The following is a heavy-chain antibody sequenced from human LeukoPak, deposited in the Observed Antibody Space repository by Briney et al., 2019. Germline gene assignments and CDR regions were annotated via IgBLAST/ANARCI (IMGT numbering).Heavy chain of an antibody. Sequence: YPGGSLRLSCAASGFTFSSYAMSWVRQAPGKGLEWVSAISGSGGSTYYADSVKGRFTISRDSSKNILHLQMNSLRAEDTAVYYCARGPSGYHNTGGQGTLVTVSS. CDR3: ARGPSGYHNT. CDR2: ISGSGGST. D-gene: IGHD5-12*01. V-gene: IGHV3-23*01. CDR1: GFTFSSYA. J-gene: IGHJ4*02.